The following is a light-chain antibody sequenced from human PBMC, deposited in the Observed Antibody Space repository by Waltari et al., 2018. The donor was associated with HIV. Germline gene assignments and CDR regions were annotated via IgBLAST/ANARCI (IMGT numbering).Light chain of an antibody. Sequence: LVLTQSPSASASLGASVRLTCTLSSGPRTYVIPWHPQRPEKGPRFLMRLNSEGSYTRGDGIPDRFSGSSSGAERYVTISSLQSDDEADYYCQTWGTGIVVFGGGTKLAVL. CDR1: SGPRTYV. J-gene: IGLJ2*01. CDR3: QTWGTGIVV. CDR2: LNSEGSY. V-gene: IGLV4-69*01.